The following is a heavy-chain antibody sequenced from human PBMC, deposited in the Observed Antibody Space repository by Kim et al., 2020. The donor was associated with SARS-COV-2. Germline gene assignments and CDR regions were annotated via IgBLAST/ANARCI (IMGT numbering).Heavy chain of an antibody. D-gene: IGHD1-1*01. CDR1: GFSFSDSY. CDR2: ISSRSTTT. V-gene: IGHV3-11*01. CDR3: AKDLGTGTTPFDY. J-gene: IGHJ4*02. Sequence: GGSLRLSCAASGFSFSDSYMNWLRQAPGKGLEWLSSISSRSTTTYYADSVKGRFTISRDNANDSLYLYMNSLRAEDTAIYYCAKDLGTGTTPFDYWGQGTLVTVSS.